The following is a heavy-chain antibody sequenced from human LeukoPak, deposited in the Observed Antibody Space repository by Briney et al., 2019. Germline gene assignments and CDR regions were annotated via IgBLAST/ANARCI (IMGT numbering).Heavy chain of an antibody. CDR2: INNSGST. Sequence: TGGSLRLSCAASGFTFSSYAMSWIRQPPGKGLEWIGEINNSGSTNCNPSLKSRLTISVDTSKNQFSLKLSSVTAADTAVYYCARHGRFYSSGWYLGPPTRYYFDYWGQGTLVTVSS. D-gene: IGHD6-19*01. V-gene: IGHV4-34*01. CDR3: ARHGRFYSSGWYLGPPTRYYFDY. J-gene: IGHJ4*02. CDR1: GFTFSSYA.